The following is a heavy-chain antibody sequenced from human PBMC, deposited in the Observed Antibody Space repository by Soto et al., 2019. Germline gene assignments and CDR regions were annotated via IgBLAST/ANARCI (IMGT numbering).Heavy chain of an antibody. CDR3: ARHGSS. V-gene: IGHV4-39*01. CDR2: VYFDGTT. Sequence: SETLSLTCNVSGVSIINTSHYWGWIRQPPGKGLEWIGTVYFDGTTFYNPSLKSRLIISVDTSKNQFSLSLTSVTSADTAFYYCARHGSSWGQGTLVTVSS. CDR1: GVSIINTSHY. J-gene: IGHJ5*02.